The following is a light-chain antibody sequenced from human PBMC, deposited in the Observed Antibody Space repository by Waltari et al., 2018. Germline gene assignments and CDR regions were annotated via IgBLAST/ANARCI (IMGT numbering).Light chain of an antibody. Sequence: DIQMTQSPSSVSASVGDTVTITFRASQDISNQLTWYQQTPGKAPKFLIYDASTLESGCPSRFSGSGSGTDFTLTVRSLQPEDFATYYCQETNTFPITFGQGTRLEIK. V-gene: IGKV1D-12*01. CDR2: DAS. CDR1: QDISNQ. J-gene: IGKJ5*01. CDR3: QETNTFPIT.